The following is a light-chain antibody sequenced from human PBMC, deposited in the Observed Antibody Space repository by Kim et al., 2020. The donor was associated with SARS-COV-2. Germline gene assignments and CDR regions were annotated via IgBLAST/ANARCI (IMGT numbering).Light chain of an antibody. J-gene: IGLJ1*01. CDR2: RDN. V-gene: IGLV3-1*01. CDR1: KLGDKK. CDR3: QAWDSSIYV. Sequence: VSPGQTARITCSGDKLGDKKASWYQQKPGQSPVVVTFRDNRRPSGIPARFSGSNSGNTATLTISGTQAMDEADYYCQAWDSSIYVFGTGTKVTVL.